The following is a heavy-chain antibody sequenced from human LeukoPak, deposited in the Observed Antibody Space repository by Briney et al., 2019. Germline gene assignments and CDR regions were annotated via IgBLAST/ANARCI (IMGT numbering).Heavy chain of an antibody. J-gene: IGHJ4*02. CDR1: GSTFSSYE. CDR2: ISSSGSTI. CDR3: AKDGGIVATNYLYYFDY. Sequence: GGSLRLSCAASGSTFSSYEMNWVRQAPGKGLEWVSYISSSGSTIYYADSVKGRFTISRDNAKNSLYLQMNSLRAEDTAVYYCAKDGGIVATNYLYYFDYWGQGTLVTVSS. D-gene: IGHD5-12*01. V-gene: IGHV3-48*03.